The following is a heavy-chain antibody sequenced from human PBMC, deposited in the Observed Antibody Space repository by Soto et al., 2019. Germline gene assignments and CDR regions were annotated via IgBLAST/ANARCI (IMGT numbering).Heavy chain of an antibody. D-gene: IGHD5-12*01. CDR1: GGSFSGYY. CDR3: ARGGSKWLRFYYFDY. J-gene: IGHJ4*02. CDR2: INHSGST. V-gene: IGHV4-34*01. Sequence: QVQLQQWGAGLLKPSETLSLTCAVYGGSFSGYYWSWIRQPPGRGLGWIGEINHSGSTNYNPSLKSRGTISVDTSKNQFSLKLSSVTAADTAVYYCARGGSKWLRFYYFDYWGQGTLVTVSS.